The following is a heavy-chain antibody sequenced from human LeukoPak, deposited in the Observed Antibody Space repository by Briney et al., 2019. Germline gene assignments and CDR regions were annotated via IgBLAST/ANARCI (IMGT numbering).Heavy chain of an antibody. CDR1: GFTFSSYW. V-gene: IGHV3-7*01. J-gene: IGHJ4*02. Sequence: GGSLRLSCAASGFTFSSYWMSWVRQAPGKGLEWVANIKQDGSEKYYVDSVKGRFTISRDNAKNSLYLQMNSLRAEDTAVYYXARXRRPTVLYFDYWGQGTLVTVSS. D-gene: IGHD4-17*01. CDR2: IKQDGSEK. CDR3: ARXRRPTVLYFDY.